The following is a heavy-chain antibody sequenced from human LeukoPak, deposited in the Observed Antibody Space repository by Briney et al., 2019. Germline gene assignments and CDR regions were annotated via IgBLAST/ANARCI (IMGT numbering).Heavy chain of an antibody. CDR1: GGSFSGYY. D-gene: IGHD3-10*01. Sequence: PSETLSLTCAVYGGSFSGYYWSWIRQPPGKGLEWIGEINHSGSTNYNPSLKSRVTISVDTSKNQFSLKLSPVTAADTAVYYCARGPSRRYYGSGSYYYFDYWGQGTLVTVSS. CDR2: INHSGST. J-gene: IGHJ4*02. CDR3: ARGPSRRYYGSGSYYYFDY. V-gene: IGHV4-34*01.